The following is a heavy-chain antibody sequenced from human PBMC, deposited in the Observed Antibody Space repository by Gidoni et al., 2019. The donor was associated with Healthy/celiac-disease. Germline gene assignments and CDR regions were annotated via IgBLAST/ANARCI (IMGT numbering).Heavy chain of an antibody. CDR3: ARASGWYGDYFDY. J-gene: IGHJ4*02. Sequence: QVQLQQWGAGLLKPSETLSLPCAVYGGSFSGYYWSWIRQPPGKGLEWIGEINHSGSTNYNPSLKSRVTISVDTSKNQFSLKLSSVTAADTAVYYCARASGWYGDYFDYWGQGTLVTVSS. V-gene: IGHV4-34*01. CDR2: INHSGST. D-gene: IGHD6-19*01. CDR1: GGSFSGYY.